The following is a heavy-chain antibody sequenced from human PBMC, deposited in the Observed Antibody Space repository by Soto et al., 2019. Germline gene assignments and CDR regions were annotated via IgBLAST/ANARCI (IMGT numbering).Heavy chain of an antibody. D-gene: IGHD5-12*01. V-gene: IGHV1-2*02. CDR3: ARARRMATIRNNWFDP. J-gene: IGHJ5*02. Sequence: ASVKVSCKASGYTFTGYYMHWVRQAPGQGLEWMGWINPNSGGTNYAQKFQGRVTMTRDTSISTAYMELSRLRSDDTAVYYCARARRMATIRNNWFDPWGQGTLVTVSS. CDR1: GYTFTGYY. CDR2: INPNSGGT.